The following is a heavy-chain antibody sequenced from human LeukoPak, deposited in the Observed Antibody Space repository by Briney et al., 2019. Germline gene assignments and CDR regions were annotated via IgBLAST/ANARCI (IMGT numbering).Heavy chain of an antibody. J-gene: IGHJ5*02. D-gene: IGHD3-10*01. CDR3: ARADPNASGYFYRFNWFDP. V-gene: IGHV4-59*01. CDR1: GGSMSSYY. CDR2: IYSSVST. Sequence: PSETLSLTCTVSGGSMSSYYWNWVRQPPGKGLEWIGNIYSSVSTDYNPSLKSRVTISLDTSKFQFSLRLNSVTAADTAVYYCARADPNASGYFYRFNWFDPWGQGTLVTVSS.